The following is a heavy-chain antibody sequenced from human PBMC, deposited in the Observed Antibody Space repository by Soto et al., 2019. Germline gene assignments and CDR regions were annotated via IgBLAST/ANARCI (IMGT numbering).Heavy chain of an antibody. CDR3: ATEGYPYGHHAIAS. Sequence: PGGSLRLSCAASGFTVSNAWMNWVRQAPGKGLEWVGRIKNNNNGGTPEYAATVRGRFTIPRDDSPNILYLQMNSLNTEDTPFFSCATEGYPYGHHAIASWGQGTLVPVSS. CDR2: IKNNNNGGTP. V-gene: IGHV3-15*07. J-gene: IGHJ4*02. CDR1: GFTVSNAW. D-gene: IGHD5-18*01.